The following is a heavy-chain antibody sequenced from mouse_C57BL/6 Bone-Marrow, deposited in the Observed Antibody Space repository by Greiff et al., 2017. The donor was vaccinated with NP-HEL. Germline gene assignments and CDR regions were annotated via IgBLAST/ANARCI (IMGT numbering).Heavy chain of an antibody. CDR3: ARWNPGGFFAY. CDR1: GYTFTSYG. V-gene: IGHV1-81*01. Sequence: QVQLQQSGAELARPGASVKLSCKASGYTFTSYGISWVKQGTGQGLEWIGEIYPRSGNTYYNEKFKGKATLTADKSSSTAYMELRSLTSEDSAVYFCARWNPGGFFAYWGQGTLVTVSA. CDR2: IYPRSGNT. J-gene: IGHJ3*01.